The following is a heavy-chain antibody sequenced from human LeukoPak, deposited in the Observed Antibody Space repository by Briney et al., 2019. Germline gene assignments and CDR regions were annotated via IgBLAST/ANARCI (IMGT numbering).Heavy chain of an antibody. CDR3: AGRSSRAADFDY. CDR1: GGSIRSVSYY. J-gene: IGHJ4*02. D-gene: IGHD6-13*01. Sequence: SETLSLTCSVSGGSIRSVSYYWGWIRQPPGKGLEWIGSIYYSGTAYYNPSLESRVTISVDTSMHQSSLKMSSVTAADTAVYYCAGRSSRAADFDYWGQGTLVTVSS. CDR2: IYYSGTA. V-gene: IGHV4-39*01.